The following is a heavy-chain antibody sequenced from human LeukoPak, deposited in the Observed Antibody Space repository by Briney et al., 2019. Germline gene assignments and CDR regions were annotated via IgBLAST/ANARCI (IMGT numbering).Heavy chain of an antibody. Sequence: SETLSLTCAVYGGSFSGYNWSWIRQPPGKGLEWIGEINHSGSTNYNPSLKSRVTISVDTSKTQFSLKLSSVTAADTAVYYCATVGSWYKYHWFDPWGQGTLVTVSS. V-gene: IGHV4-34*01. D-gene: IGHD6-13*01. CDR1: GGSFSGYN. CDR3: ATVGSWYKYHWFDP. J-gene: IGHJ5*02. CDR2: INHSGST.